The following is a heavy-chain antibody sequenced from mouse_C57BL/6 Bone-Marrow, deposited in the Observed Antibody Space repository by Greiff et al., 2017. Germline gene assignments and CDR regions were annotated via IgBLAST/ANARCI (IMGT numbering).Heavy chain of an antibody. CDR2: IYPRDGST. V-gene: IGHV1-78*01. Sequence: QVQLQQSDAELVKPGASVKISCKVSGYTFTDHTIHWLKQRPEQGLEWIGYIYPRDGSTKYNEKFKGKATLTADKSSSTAYMQLNSLTSEDSAVYCFARTPWALYGSRYYFAYWGQGTTLTVSS. CDR1: GYTFTDHT. CDR3: ARTPWALYGSRYYFAY. D-gene: IGHD1-1*01. J-gene: IGHJ2*01.